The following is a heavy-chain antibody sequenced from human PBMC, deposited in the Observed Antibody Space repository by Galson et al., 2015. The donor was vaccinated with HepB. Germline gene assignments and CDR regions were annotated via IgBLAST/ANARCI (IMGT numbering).Heavy chain of an antibody. CDR3: AREEGSISWYYYGMDV. Sequence: SLRLSCAASGFTFSSYSMNWARQAPGKGLEWISYISSGSSTIYYADSVKGRFTISRDNAKNSLYLQMNTLRDEDTAVYYCAREEGSISWYYYGMDVWGQGTTVTVSS. CDR2: ISSGSSTI. CDR1: GFTFSSYS. D-gene: IGHD2-2*01. J-gene: IGHJ6*02. V-gene: IGHV3-48*02.